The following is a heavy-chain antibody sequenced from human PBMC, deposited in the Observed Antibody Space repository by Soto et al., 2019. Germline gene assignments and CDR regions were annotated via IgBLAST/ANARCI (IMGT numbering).Heavy chain of an antibody. Sequence: QVQLVESGGGVVQPGRSLRLSCAASGFTFSSYGMHWVRQAPGKGLEWVAVISYDGSNKYYADSVKGRFTISRDNSKNTLYLQMNSLRVEDTAVDYCAKDSSATDGYFDYWGQGTLVTVSS. J-gene: IGHJ4*02. D-gene: IGHD6-13*01. CDR3: AKDSSATDGYFDY. CDR2: ISYDGSNK. V-gene: IGHV3-30*18. CDR1: GFTFSSYG.